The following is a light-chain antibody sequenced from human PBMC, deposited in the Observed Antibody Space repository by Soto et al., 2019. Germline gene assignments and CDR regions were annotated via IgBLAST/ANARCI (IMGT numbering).Light chain of an antibody. CDR1: SGSVSTSSY. CDR2: STN. CDR3: VLYIGTGV. J-gene: IGLJ3*02. V-gene: IGLV8-61*01. Sequence: QTVVTQEPSFSVSPGGTVTLTCGLSSGSVSTSSYPTWYQQTPGQAPRTLIYSTNTRSSGVPDRFSGSILGNKAALTITGAQADDESDYYCVLYIGTGVFGGGTKLTVL.